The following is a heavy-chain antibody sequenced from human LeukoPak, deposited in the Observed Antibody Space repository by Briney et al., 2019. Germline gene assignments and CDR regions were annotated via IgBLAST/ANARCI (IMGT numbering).Heavy chain of an antibody. J-gene: IGHJ4*02. CDR1: GDSLSTYH. V-gene: IGHV4-59*01. Sequence: TSETLSLTCSVSGDSLSTYHSNWNRKPPGNGLEWIAFMQSSGNSNYNPSLKDRVTMFVDTSKNQFVLNLRSVTAADTAVYYCARDKRHSYGRYFDHWGQGMLVTVSS. D-gene: IGHD5-18*01. CDR3: ARDKRHSYGRYFDH. CDR2: MQSSGNS.